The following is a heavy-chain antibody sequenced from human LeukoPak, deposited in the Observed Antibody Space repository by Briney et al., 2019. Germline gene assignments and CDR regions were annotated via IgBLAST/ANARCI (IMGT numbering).Heavy chain of an antibody. CDR2: IIPIFGTA. CDR3: ASQRGPVIYSGSPGAFDI. D-gene: IGHD1-26*01. V-gene: IGHV1-69*05. J-gene: IGHJ3*02. Sequence: GASVKVSCKASGGTFSSYAICWVRQAPGQGLEWMGGIIPIFGTANYAQKFQGRVTITTDESTSTAYMELSSLRSEDTAVYYCASQRGPVIYSGSPGAFDIWGQGTMVTVSS. CDR1: GGTFSSYA.